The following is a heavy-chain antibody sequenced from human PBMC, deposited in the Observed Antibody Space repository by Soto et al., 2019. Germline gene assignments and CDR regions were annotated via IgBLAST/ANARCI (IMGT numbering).Heavy chain of an antibody. CDR3: ASRGNGGSYPFDY. V-gene: IGHV3-30*04. Sequence: GGSLRLSCAASGFTFSSYAMHWVRQAPGKGLEWVAVISYDGSNKYYADSVKGRFTSSRDNSKNTLYLQMNSLRAEDTAVYYCASRGNGGSYPFDYWGQGTLVTVSS. CDR1: GFTFSSYA. J-gene: IGHJ4*02. D-gene: IGHD1-26*01. CDR2: ISYDGSNK.